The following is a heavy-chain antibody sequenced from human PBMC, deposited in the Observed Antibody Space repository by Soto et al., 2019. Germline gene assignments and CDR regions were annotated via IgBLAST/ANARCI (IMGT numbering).Heavy chain of an antibody. CDR1: GGSISSSSYY. CDR2: IYYSGSN. CDR3: ATSNWFDP. J-gene: IGHJ5*02. V-gene: IGHV4-39*01. Sequence: QLQLQESGPGLVKPSETLSLTCTVSGGSISSSSYYWGGIRQPPGKGLEWIGIIYYSGSNYYNTTHKSRVTITVTTTKNQFSLKLSSVSAKDTAVYYCATSNWFDPWGQGTLVTVSS.